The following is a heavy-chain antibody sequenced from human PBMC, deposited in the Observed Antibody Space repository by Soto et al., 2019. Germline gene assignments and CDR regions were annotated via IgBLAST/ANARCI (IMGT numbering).Heavy chain of an antibody. J-gene: IGHJ2*01. Sequence: QVQLVQSGAEVKKPGSSVKVSCEASGGTFSSYGISWVRQAPGQGLEWMGGIIPMFGTVNYAQKFQGRVTITADESTSKAYMELSSLRAEDTAIFYCARDSYKYDRKQYYRAEGWDFDLWGRGTLVTVSS. CDR2: IIPMFGTV. V-gene: IGHV1-69*12. D-gene: IGHD3-22*01. CDR3: ARDSYKYDRKQYYRAEGWDFDL. CDR1: GGTFSSYG.